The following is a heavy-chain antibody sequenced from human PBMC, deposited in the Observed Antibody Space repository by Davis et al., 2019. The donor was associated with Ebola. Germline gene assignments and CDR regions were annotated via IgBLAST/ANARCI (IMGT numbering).Heavy chain of an antibody. CDR3: ARQCDDQYSTSWFVSEHWFDP. J-gene: IGHJ5*02. Sequence: GESLKISCAASGFAVSRNYMSWVRQAPGKGLEWVSLIYYGGDTYYADSVKGRFTISRDNSKNTVYLQMNSLRVEETAVYYCARQCDDQYSTSWFVSEHWFDPWGQGTLVTVSS. CDR2: IYYGGDT. V-gene: IGHV3-53*01. D-gene: IGHD6-13*01. CDR1: GFAVSRNY.